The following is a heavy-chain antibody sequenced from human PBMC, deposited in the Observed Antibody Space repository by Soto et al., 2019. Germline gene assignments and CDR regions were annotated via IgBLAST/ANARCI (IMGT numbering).Heavy chain of an antibody. CDR1: GGSISSSRNY. J-gene: IGHJ4*02. V-gene: IGHV4-39*01. D-gene: IGHD3-10*01. Sequence: SATLSLTCTVSGGSISSSRNYCGWIRQPPGKGLWLIGSIYYSGSTYYNPSLKSRVTISVDTSKNQFSLKLSSVNAADTAVYYCARQDYYGSGSYCRWDYWGQGTLVTVS. CDR2: IYYSGST. CDR3: ARQDYYGSGSYCRWDY.